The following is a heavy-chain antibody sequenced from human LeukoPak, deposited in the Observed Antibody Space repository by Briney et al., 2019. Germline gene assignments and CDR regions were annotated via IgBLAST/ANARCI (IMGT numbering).Heavy chain of an antibody. V-gene: IGHV4-30-2*01. CDR3: ARTLYDSSGYYFSDAFDI. J-gene: IGHJ3*02. CDR1: GGSISSGGYS. Sequence: SQTLSLTCAVSGGSISSGGYSWSWIRQPPGKGLEWLGYTYHSGSTYYNPSLKSRVTISVDRSKNQFSLKLSSVTAADTAVYYCARTLYDSSGYYFSDAFDIWGQGTMVTVSS. CDR2: TYHSGST. D-gene: IGHD3-22*01.